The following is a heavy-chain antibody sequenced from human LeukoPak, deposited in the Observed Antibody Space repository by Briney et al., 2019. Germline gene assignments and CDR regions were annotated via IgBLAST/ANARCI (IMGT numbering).Heavy chain of an antibody. D-gene: IGHD6-13*01. CDR3: ARVPAAGTQFDD. Sequence: GGSLRLSCTASRSTFNKYWMHWVPQAPGKGLVWVSRINIDGSSISYADSVKGRFTISRDNAKSTLYLQMNSLRAEDTAVYYCARVPAAGTQFDDWGKGTLVTVSS. J-gene: IGHJ4*02. CDR1: RSTFNKYW. CDR2: INIDGSSI. V-gene: IGHV3-74*01.